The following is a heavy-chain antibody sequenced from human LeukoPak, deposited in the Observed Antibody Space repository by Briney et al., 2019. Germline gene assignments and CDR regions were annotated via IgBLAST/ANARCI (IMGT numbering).Heavy chain of an antibody. Sequence: GGSLRLSCGASGFTFSSYGMHWARQAQGKGLEWVAFIRYDGTDKNYADSVKGRFTISRDNSKNTMYLQMNSLRGEDTAVYYCAKGLDWSVDYWGQGTLVTVSS. V-gene: IGHV3-30*02. D-gene: IGHD3/OR15-3a*01. CDR1: GFTFSSYG. J-gene: IGHJ4*02. CDR3: AKGLDWSVDY. CDR2: IRYDGTDK.